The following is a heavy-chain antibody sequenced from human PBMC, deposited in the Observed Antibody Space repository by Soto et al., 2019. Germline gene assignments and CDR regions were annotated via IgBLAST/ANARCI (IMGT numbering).Heavy chain of an antibody. J-gene: IGHJ5*02. CDR3: ARDLGITGTTNWFDP. CDR2: ISYDGSNK. CDR1: GFTFSSYA. D-gene: IGHD1-7*01. Sequence: AGGSLRLSCAASGFTFSSYAMHWVRQAPGKGLEWVAVISYDGSNKYYADSVKGRFTISRDNSKNTLYLQMNSLRAEDTAVYYCARDLGITGTTNWFDPWGQGTLVTV. V-gene: IGHV3-30-3*01.